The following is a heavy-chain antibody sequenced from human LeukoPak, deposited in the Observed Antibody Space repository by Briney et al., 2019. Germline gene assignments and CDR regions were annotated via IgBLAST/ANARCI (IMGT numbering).Heavy chain of an antibody. CDR2: ISGSGGST. D-gene: IGHD6-19*01. V-gene: IGHV3-23*01. CDR3: ASQGPIAVAGFDY. CDR1: GFTFSSYA. Sequence: GGSLRLSCAASGFTFSSYAMTWVRQAPGKGLEWVSAISGSGGSTYYADSVKGRFTISRDNSKNTLYLQMNSLRAEDTAVYYCASQGPIAVAGFDYWGQGTLVTVSS. J-gene: IGHJ4*02.